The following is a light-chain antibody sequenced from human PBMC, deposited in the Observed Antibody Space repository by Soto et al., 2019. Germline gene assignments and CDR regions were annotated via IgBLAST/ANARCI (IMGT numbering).Light chain of an antibody. CDR2: DVS. J-gene: IGLJ2*01. Sequence: QSALTQPASVSGSPGQSITISCTGTSSDIGDYKYVSWYQQHPGNPPKLIIYDVSDRPSGVSNRFSGSKSGNTASLTISGLQAEDEANYYCSSYAGSYTYVVFGGGTKVTVL. CDR1: SSDIGDYKY. CDR3: SSYAGSYTYVV. V-gene: IGLV2-14*03.